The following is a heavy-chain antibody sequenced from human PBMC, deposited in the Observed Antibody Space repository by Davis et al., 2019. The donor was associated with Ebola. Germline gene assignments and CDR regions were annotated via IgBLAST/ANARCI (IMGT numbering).Heavy chain of an antibody. V-gene: IGHV3-23*01. CDR1: GFTFSSYA. CDR2: ISGGGSI. Sequence: PGGSLRLSCAASGFTFSSYAMSWVRQAPGKGLEWVSTISGGGSIYYADSVKGRFTISRDNSKNTLYLQMNSLRADDTAVYYCAKDRGIAVSAYFDYWGQGILVTVSS. D-gene: IGHD6-19*01. J-gene: IGHJ4*02. CDR3: AKDRGIAVSAYFDY.